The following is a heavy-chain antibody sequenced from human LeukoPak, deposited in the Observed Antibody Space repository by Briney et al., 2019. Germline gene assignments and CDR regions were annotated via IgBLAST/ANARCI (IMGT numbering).Heavy chain of an antibody. D-gene: IGHD6-19*01. CDR2: INHSGST. CDR3: AREKPGSGWEDDAFDI. J-gene: IGHJ3*02. Sequence: SETLSLTCAVYGGSFSGYYWSWIRQPPGKGLEWIGEINHSGSTNYNPSLKSRVTISVDTSKNQFSLKLSSVTAADTAVYYCAREKPGSGWEDDAFDIWGQGTMVTVSS. CDR1: GGSFSGYY. V-gene: IGHV4-34*01.